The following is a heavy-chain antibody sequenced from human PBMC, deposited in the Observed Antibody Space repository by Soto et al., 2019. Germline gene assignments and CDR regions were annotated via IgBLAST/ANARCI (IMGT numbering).Heavy chain of an antibody. CDR1: GFTFSSYA. CDR3: AKDRYPITGTTSLYYYGMDV. J-gene: IGHJ6*02. V-gene: IGHV3-23*01. CDR2: ISGSGGST. Sequence: LRLSCAASGFTFSSYAMSWVRQAPGKGLEWVSAISGSGGSTYYADSVKGRFTISRDNSKNTLYLQMNSLRAEDTAVYYCAKDRYPITGTTSLYYYGMDVWGQGTTVTVSS. D-gene: IGHD1-7*01.